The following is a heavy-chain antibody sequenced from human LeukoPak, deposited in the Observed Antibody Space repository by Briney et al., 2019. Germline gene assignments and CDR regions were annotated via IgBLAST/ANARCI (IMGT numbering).Heavy chain of an antibody. J-gene: IGHJ4*02. CDR3: ARGYSSSWYVDY. V-gene: IGHV4-59*01. CDR2: IYYSGGT. CDR1: GGSISSYY. Sequence: SETLSLTCTVSGGSISSYYWSWIRQPPGKGLEWIGYIYYSGGTNYNPSLKSRVTISVDTSKNQFSLKLSSVTAADTAVYYCARGYSSSWYVDYWGQGTLVTVSS. D-gene: IGHD6-13*01.